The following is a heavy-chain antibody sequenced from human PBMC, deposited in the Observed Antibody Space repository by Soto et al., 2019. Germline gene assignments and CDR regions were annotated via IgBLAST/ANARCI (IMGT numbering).Heavy chain of an antibody. J-gene: IGHJ4*02. Sequence: GGSLRLSCAASGFTFSSYAMSWVRQAPGKGLEWVSAISGSGGSTYYADSVKGRFTISRDNSKNTLYLQMNSLRAEDTAVYYWAKSALVVEAAKQQNYFDYGGKGTLVTVSS. D-gene: IGHD2-15*01. CDR1: GFTFSSYA. CDR3: AKSALVVEAAKQQNYFDY. CDR2: ISGSGGST. V-gene: IGHV3-23*01.